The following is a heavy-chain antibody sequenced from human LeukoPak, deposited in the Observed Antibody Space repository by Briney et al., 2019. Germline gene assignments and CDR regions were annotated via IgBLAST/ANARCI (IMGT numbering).Heavy chain of an antibody. CDR2: ISSDGRNK. V-gene: IGHV3-30*04. J-gene: IGHJ4*02. CDR1: GFTFSTYS. Sequence: PGGSLRLSCAASGFTFSTYSMHWVRQAPGRGLEWVTVISSDGRNKYYADSVKGRFTISRDNSKNTLYLQMNSLRAEDTAVYYCANSYDFWSGYSRGHGPFDYWGQGTLVTVSS. CDR3: ANSYDFWSGYSRGHGPFDY. D-gene: IGHD3-3*01.